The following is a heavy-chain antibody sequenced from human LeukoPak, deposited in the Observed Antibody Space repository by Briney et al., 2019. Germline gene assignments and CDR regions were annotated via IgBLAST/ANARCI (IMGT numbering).Heavy chain of an antibody. J-gene: IGHJ4*02. CDR1: GFPFSNAR. CDR3: TTDSLRMGVTGLDY. V-gene: IGHV3-15*07. CDR2: IKSKTDGGTI. Sequence: GGPLRLSCAASGFPFSNARMNWARQAPGRGLGGVGRIKSKTDGGTIDYAAPVKGRFTISRDESKKTLYLQMNSLKTEDTAVYYCTTDSLRMGVTGLDYWGQGTLVTVSS. D-gene: IGHD1-26*01.